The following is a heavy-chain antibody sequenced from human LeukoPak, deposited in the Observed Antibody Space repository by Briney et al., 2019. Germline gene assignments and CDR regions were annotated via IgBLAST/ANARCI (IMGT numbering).Heavy chain of an antibody. CDR3: AKYPKPTIFGVVFHRGYYYMDV. CDR2: IYSGGST. D-gene: IGHD3-3*01. J-gene: IGHJ6*03. V-gene: IGHV3-66*01. CDR1: GFTVSSNY. Sequence: GGSLRLSSAASGFTVSSNYMSWVRQAPGQGLEWVSVIYSGGSTYYADSVKGRFTISRDNSKNTLYLQRNSLRAEDTAVYYCAKYPKPTIFGVVFHRGYYYMDVWGKGTTVTVSS.